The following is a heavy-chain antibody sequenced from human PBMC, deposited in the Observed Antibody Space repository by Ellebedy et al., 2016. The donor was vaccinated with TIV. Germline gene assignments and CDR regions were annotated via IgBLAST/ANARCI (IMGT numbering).Heavy chain of an antibody. J-gene: IGHJ4*02. CDR1: GFTFSNFW. D-gene: IGHD3-16*01. V-gene: IGHV3-7*01. CDR3: ARDRGEGRGLSFFDL. Sequence: PGGSLRLSCAASGFTFSNFWMNWVRQAPGKGLEWVANIKSDGSEEYYVDSVKGRFITSRDNAKNSLFLQMDSLRAEDTADYYCARDRGEGRGLSFFDLWGQGTLVTVSS. CDR2: IKSDGSEE.